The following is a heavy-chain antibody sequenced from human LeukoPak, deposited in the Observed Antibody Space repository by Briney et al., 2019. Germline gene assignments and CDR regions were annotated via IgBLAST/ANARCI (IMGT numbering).Heavy chain of an antibody. CDR2: ISSSGSTI. D-gene: IGHD2-15*01. CDR3: AKGGGQLSLPGLGYAFDI. CDR1: GFTFSDYY. J-gene: IGHJ3*02. V-gene: IGHV3-11*01. Sequence: PGGSLRLSCAASGFTFSDYYMSWIRQAPGKGLEWVSYISSSGSTIYYADSVKGRFTISRDNAKNSLYLQMNSLRAEDTALYYCAKGGGQLSLPGLGYAFDIWGQGTMVTVSS.